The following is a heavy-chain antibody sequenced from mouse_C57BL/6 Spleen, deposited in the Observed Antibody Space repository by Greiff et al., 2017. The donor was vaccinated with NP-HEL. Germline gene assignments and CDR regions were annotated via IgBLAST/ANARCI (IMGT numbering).Heavy chain of an antibody. CDR1: GYTFTSYG. J-gene: IGHJ4*01. CDR2: IYPRSGNT. D-gene: IGHD1-1*01. CDR3: ARSTVVDYYAMDY. V-gene: IGHV1-81*01. Sequence: VQVVESGAELARPGASVKLSCKASGYTFTSYGISWVKQRTGQGLEWIGEIYPRSGNTYYNEKFKGKATLTADKSSSTAYMELRSLTSEDSAVYFCARSTVVDYYAMDYWGQGTSVTVSS.